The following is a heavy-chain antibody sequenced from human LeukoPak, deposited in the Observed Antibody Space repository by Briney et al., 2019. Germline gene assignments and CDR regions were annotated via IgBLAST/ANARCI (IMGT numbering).Heavy chain of an antibody. CDR2: ISSSGGST. CDR3: AKDLVTGSLDY. Sequence: GGTQRLSCAASGFSFSSYAMTWVRQAPGKGLEWVSSISSSGGSTYYADSVRGRFTISRDNSKNTLYLQMNSLRAEDTAIYYCAKDLVTGSLDYWGQGTLVTVSS. CDR1: GFSFSSYA. J-gene: IGHJ4*02. D-gene: IGHD3-10*01. V-gene: IGHV3-23*01.